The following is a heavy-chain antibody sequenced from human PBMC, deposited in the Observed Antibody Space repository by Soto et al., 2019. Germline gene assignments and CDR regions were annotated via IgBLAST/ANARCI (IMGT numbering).Heavy chain of an antibody. Sequence: QVQLVESGGGVVQPGRSLRLSCAASGFTFSSYAMHWVRQAPGKGLEWVAVISYDGSNKYYADSVKGRFTISRDNSKNTLYLQMNSLRAEDTAVYYCARDMDSGWYFDYWGQGTLVTVTS. J-gene: IGHJ4*02. V-gene: IGHV3-30-3*01. CDR3: ARDMDSGWYFDY. CDR1: GFTFSSYA. CDR2: ISYDGSNK. D-gene: IGHD6-19*01.